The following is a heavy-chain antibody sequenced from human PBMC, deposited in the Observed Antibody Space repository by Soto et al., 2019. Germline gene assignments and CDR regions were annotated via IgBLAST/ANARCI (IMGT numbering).Heavy chain of an antibody. V-gene: IGHV3-33*01. D-gene: IGHD3-3*01. CDR2: IWYDGSNK. CDR1: GFTFSSYG. CDR3: ARRKYDFWSGFNNWFDP. J-gene: IGHJ5*02. Sequence: QVQLVESGGGVVQPGRSLRLSCAASGFTFSSYGMHWVRQAPGKGLEWVAVIWYDGSNKYYADSVKGRFTISRDNSKNTLYLQMNSLRAEDTAVYYCARRKYDFWSGFNNWFDPWGQGTLVTVSS.